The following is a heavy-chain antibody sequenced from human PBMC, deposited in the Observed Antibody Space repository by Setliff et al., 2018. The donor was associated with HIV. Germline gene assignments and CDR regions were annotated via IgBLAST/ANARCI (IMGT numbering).Heavy chain of an antibody. D-gene: IGHD3-10*01. CDR1: GFNFGNYG. Sequence: GGSLRLSCEASGFNFGNYGMGWVRQAPGKGLEWVSGISLNGANPGYADSVKGRFTISRDNSKNTLYLRMNSLRAEDTAVYYCAQAQTSVSGSYYQYLQHWGQGTLVTVSS. CDR2: ISLNGANP. CDR3: AQAQTSVSGSYYQYLQH. J-gene: IGHJ1*01. V-gene: IGHV3-20*04.